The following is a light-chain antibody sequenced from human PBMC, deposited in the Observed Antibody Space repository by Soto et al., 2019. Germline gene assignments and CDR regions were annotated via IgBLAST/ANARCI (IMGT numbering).Light chain of an antibody. CDR3: QQYDISPWT. CDR2: DSS. V-gene: IGKV3-20*01. CDR1: QSVSSNF. Sequence: ENVLTHSPGTLSLSPWEIATLSCGASQSVSSNFLAWYQHKPGQAPRLLIYDSSSRATGIPGRFSGSGSGTDFTLSIIRLEPEDFAVYYCQQYDISPWTFGHGTKVDIK. J-gene: IGKJ1*01.